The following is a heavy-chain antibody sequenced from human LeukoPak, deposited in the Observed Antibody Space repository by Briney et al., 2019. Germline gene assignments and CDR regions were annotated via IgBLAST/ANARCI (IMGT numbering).Heavy chain of an antibody. CDR2: IYPGDSDT. Sequence: GESLRISCKGSGYSFTSYWIGWVRQMPGKGLEWMGIIYPGDSDTRYSPSFQGQVTISADKSISTAYLQWSSLKASDTAMYYCARQVVVVSATDYYYYGMDVWGQGITVTVSS. D-gene: IGHD2-21*02. CDR1: GYSFTSYW. J-gene: IGHJ6*02. CDR3: ARQVVVVSATDYYYYGMDV. V-gene: IGHV5-51*01.